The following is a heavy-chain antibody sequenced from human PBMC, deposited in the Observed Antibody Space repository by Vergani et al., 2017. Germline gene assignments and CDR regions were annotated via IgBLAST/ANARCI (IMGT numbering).Heavy chain of an antibody. CDR2: MYPGDSHI. CDR1: GYSFTSYW. Sequence: EVQLVQSGAEVKKPGESLKISCKGSGYSFTSYWIGWVRQMPGKGLEWMGIMYPGDSHIRYSPSFQGQVTISADKSISTAYLQWSSLKASDTAMYYCARHGRVEQQLRAFDIWGQGTMVTVSS. D-gene: IGHD6-13*01. CDR3: ARHGRVEQQLRAFDI. V-gene: IGHV5-51*01. J-gene: IGHJ3*02.